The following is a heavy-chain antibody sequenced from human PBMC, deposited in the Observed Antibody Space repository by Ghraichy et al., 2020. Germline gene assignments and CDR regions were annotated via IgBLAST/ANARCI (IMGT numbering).Heavy chain of an antibody. CDR3: ARDGSYYYDSSGYSSYFDY. CDR2: IIPIFGTA. CDR1: GGTFSSYA. J-gene: IGHJ4*02. D-gene: IGHD3-22*01. Sequence: SVKVSCKASGGTFSSYAISWVRQAPGQGLEWMGGIIPIFGTANYAQKFQGRVTITADESTSTAYMELSSLRSEDTAGYYCARDGSYYYDSSGYSSYFDYWGQGTLVTVSS. V-gene: IGHV1-69*13.